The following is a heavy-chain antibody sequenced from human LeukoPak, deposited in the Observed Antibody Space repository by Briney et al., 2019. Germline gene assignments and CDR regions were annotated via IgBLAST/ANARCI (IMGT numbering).Heavy chain of an antibody. CDR3: AMTYYYDSSGYYYVSGAFDI. D-gene: IGHD3-22*01. Sequence: GGSLRLSCAASGSTFSDHYMDWVRQAPGKGLEWVGRTRNKANSYTTEYAASVKGRFTISRDDSKNSLYLQMNSLKTEDTAVYYCAMTYYYDSSGYYYVSGAFDIWGQGTMVTVSS. V-gene: IGHV3-72*01. CDR1: GSTFSDHY. CDR2: TRNKANSYTT. J-gene: IGHJ3*02.